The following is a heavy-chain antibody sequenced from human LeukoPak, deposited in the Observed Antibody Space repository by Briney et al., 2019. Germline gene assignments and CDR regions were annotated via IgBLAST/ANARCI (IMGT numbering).Heavy chain of an antibody. V-gene: IGHV4-34*01. J-gene: IGHJ5*02. CDR3: ARGPFGGRKYNWFDP. CDR2: INHSGST. D-gene: IGHD1-14*01. CDR1: GGSFSCYY. Sequence: SETLSLTCAVYGGSFSCYYWSWIRQPPGKGLEWIGEINHSGSTNYNPSLKSRVTISVDTSKNQFSLKLSSVTAADTAVYYCARGPFGGRKYNWFDPWGQGTLVTVSS.